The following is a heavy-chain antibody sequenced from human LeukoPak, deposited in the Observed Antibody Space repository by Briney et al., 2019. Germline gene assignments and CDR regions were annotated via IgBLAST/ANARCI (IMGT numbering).Heavy chain of an antibody. Sequence: GESVKISCKGSGYSFTTYWIGWVRQMPGKDLEWMGIIYPGDSDTKYNPAFQGQVTMSADKSISTAYLLWSSLKASDTAMYYCARREVNSGYLDQWGQGTLVTVSS. J-gene: IGHJ4*02. CDR2: IYPGDSDT. D-gene: IGHD1-26*01. CDR3: ARREVNSGYLDQ. CDR1: GYSFTTYW. V-gene: IGHV5-51*01.